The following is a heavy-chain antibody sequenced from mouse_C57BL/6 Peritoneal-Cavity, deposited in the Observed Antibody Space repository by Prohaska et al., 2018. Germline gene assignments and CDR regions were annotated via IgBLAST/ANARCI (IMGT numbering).Heavy chain of an antibody. CDR1: GHTFTSHC. CDR2: IVPGSGST. CDR3: ARIYYYGSSYAMDY. D-gene: IGHD1-1*01. Sequence: QVQLQQPGSELVKPGASVKMSCKASGHTFTSHCIPWVKQRPGQGLEWIWDIVPGSGSTNYNEKFKSKATLTVDTSSSTAYMQLSSLTSEDSAVYYCARIYYYGSSYAMDYWGQGTSVTVSS. V-gene: IGHV1-55*01. J-gene: IGHJ4*01.